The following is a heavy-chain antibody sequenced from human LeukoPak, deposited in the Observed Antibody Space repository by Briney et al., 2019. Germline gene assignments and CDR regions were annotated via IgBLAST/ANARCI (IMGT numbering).Heavy chain of an antibody. CDR1: GGSISSSSYY. D-gene: IGHD1-14*01. J-gene: IGHJ4*02. Sequence: SETLSLTCTVSGGSISSSSYYWGWIRQPPGKGLEWIGRIYYSGSTYYNPSLKSRVTISVDTSKNQFSLKLSSVTAADTAVYYCASTTTTPRGGYWGQGTLVTVSS. CDR2: IYYSGST. V-gene: IGHV4-39*01. CDR3: ASTTTTPRGGY.